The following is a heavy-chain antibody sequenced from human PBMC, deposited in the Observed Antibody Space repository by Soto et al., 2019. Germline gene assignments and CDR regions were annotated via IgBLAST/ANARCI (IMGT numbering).Heavy chain of an antibody. CDR2: INQDGIEK. CDR3: ARTRPRDDQDASSYYSYYYGMAG. CDR1: GFTFSIYW. J-gene: IGHJ6*02. Sequence: ELQLVESGGGLVQPGGSLRLSCAASGFTFSIYWMSWVRQVPGKGLDGVANINQDGIEKNYVDSGRGRFTISRDNAKNSLYLHMNSLTAEDTAVYYCARTRPRDDQDASSYYSYYYGMAGWGQGTTATVSS. D-gene: IGHD3-22*01. V-gene: IGHV3-7*01.